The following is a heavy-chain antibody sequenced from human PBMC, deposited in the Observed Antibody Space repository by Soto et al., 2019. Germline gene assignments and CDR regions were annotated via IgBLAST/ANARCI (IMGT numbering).Heavy chain of an antibody. V-gene: IGHV4-31*03. Sequence: QVQLQESGPGLVKPSQTLSLTCTVSGGSISSGDYYWTWIRQHPGKGLEWIGYIYDSRSTYYNPTLKSRPTISVETSKNQFSPKLSSVSAADTAVYYCARERTDATGVFGMDVWGQGTTVTVSS. CDR1: GGSISSGDYY. CDR2: IYDSRST. CDR3: ARERTDATGVFGMDV. J-gene: IGHJ6*02. D-gene: IGHD2-15*01.